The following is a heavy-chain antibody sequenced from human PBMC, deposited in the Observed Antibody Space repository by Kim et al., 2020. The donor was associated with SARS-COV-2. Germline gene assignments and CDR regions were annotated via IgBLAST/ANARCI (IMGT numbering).Heavy chain of an antibody. V-gene: IGHV5-51*01. CDR1: GYTFTTYW. J-gene: IGHJ4*02. D-gene: IGHD1-1*01. CDR3: SRNWNYFDY. Sequence: GESLKISCKGSGYTFTTYWIGWVRQMPGKGLEWMGIIYPGDSDTRYSPSFQGQVTIPADKSVSTAYLQWSSLKASDTAMYYCSRNWNYFDYWGQGTLVTVSS. CDR2: IYPGDSDT.